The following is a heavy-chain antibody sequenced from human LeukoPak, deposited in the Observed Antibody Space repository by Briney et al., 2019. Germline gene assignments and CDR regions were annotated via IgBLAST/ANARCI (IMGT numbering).Heavy chain of an antibody. CDR3: TSGAFSGRERSCSAP. D-gene: IGHD3-3*02. Sequence: GGSLRLSCVTSGLTYSTYPMTWLRQAPGKGPEGVSSINNSGGTTDYSDPVKGRFTVSRDNSKSALYLEMERISVEDTGVFFCTSGAFSGRERSCSAPWAQGTLVTVPS. CDR1: GLTYSTYP. CDR2: INNSGGTT. V-gene: IGHV3-23*01. J-gene: IGHJ5*02.